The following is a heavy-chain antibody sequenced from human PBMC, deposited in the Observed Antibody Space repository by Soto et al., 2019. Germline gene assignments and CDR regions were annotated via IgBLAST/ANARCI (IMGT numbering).Heavy chain of an antibody. D-gene: IGHD6-6*01. J-gene: IGHJ6*02. Sequence: QVQLQESRPGLVKPSQTLSLTCTVSGGSISSGGYYWTWIRQHPVKGLEWIGYNYYSGITYYNPSLKSRVTISLDTSKNQFSLKLSSVTAADTAVYYCARVSSIAGLYYGMDVWGQGTTVTVSS. CDR1: GGSISSGGYY. CDR3: ARVSSIAGLYYGMDV. CDR2: NYYSGIT. V-gene: IGHV4-31*03.